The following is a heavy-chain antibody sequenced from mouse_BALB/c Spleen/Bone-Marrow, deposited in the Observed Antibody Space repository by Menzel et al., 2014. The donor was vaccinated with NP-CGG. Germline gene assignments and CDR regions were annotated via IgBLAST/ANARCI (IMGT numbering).Heavy chain of an antibody. Sequence: VRTGGGLVKRGVSLKLSSAASGLSFSYYAMSWVRQTPEKRLEWVASISSGAITYSPDSVKGRFTISRDNARNILYLLMSSLMAEDTAMYYCVRGDNEYDFDYWNQGTTPKISS. CDR1: GLSFSYYA. V-gene: IGHV5-6-5*01. CDR2: ISSGAIT. J-gene: IGHJ2*01. CDR3: VRGDNEYDFDY. D-gene: IGHD5-1*01.